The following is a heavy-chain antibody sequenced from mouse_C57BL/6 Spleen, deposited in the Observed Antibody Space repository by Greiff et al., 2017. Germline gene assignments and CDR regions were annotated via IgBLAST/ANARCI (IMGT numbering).Heavy chain of an antibody. D-gene: IGHD1-1*01. CDR2: INYDGSST. Sequence: EVKVVESEGGLVQPGSSMKLSCTASGFTFSDYYMAWVRQVPEKGLEWVANINYDGSSTYYLDSLKSRFIISRDNAKNILYLQMSSLKSEDTATYYCAREYYYGRGYFDYWGQGTTLTVSS. CDR3: AREYYYGRGYFDY. CDR1: GFTFSDYY. J-gene: IGHJ2*01. V-gene: IGHV5-16*01.